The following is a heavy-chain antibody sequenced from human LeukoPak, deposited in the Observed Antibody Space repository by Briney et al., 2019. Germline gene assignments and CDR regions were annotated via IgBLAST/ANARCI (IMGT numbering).Heavy chain of an antibody. CDR2: ISGSGGST. D-gene: IGHD3-16*01. J-gene: IGHJ6*03. Sequence: GGSLRLSCAASGFTFSSYAMSWVRQAPGKGLEWVSAISGSGGSTYYADSVKGRFTISRDNSKNTLYLQMNSLRAEDTAVYYCAKEIWGSSAYYYYYMDVWGKGTTVTVSS. V-gene: IGHV3-23*01. CDR1: GFTFSSYA. CDR3: AKEIWGSSAYYYYYMDV.